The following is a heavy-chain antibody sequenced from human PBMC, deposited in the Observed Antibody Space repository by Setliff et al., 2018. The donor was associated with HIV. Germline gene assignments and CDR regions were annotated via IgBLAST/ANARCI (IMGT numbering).Heavy chain of an antibody. Sequence: LRLSCAVSGSTVSDNYMTWVRQVPGKGLEWVSVIYNDGRTFYAESVKGRFTISRDDSKNTVYLQMLSLRVDDTAAYYCAKGVKWLDPWGQGILVTVSS. J-gene: IGHJ5*02. V-gene: IGHV3-53*01. CDR1: GSTVSDNY. CDR3: AKGVKWLDP. CDR2: IYNDGRT. D-gene: IGHD3-16*01.